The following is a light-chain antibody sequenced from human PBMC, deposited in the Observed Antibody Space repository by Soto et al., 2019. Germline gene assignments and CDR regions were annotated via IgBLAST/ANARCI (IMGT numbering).Light chain of an antibody. CDR3: SSYTRSSTLVL. J-gene: IGLJ2*01. Sequence: SALAQPASVSGSPGQSITISCTGTSSDVGGYNYVSWYQQHPGKAPKLMIYDVSNRPSGVSNRFSGSKSDNTASLTISGLQAEDEADYYCSSYTRSSTLVLFGGGTQLTVL. CDR1: SSDVGGYNY. V-gene: IGLV2-14*03. CDR2: DVS.